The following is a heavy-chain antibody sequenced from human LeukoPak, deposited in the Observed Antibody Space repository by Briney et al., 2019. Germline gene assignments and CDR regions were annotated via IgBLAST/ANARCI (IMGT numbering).Heavy chain of an antibody. D-gene: IGHD4-17*01. V-gene: IGHV3-21*01. Sequence: PGGSLRLSCAASGFPFMDYTMNWVRQAPGKGLEWVSSISSGGTYKYYADSVKGRFTISRDNAQNSLYLQMNSLRAEDSSVYYCARPTTVTTISADAFDIWGQGTMVTVSS. J-gene: IGHJ3*02. CDR1: GFPFMDYT. CDR2: ISSGGTYK. CDR3: ARPTTVTTISADAFDI.